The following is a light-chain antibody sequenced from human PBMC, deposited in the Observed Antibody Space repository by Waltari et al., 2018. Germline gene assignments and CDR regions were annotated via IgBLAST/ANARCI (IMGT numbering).Light chain of an antibody. Sequence: QSALTQPASVSGSPGQSITISCTGTRSNIGAHDFVSWFHQHPGPAPKLITSEANKRPSGVSYRFSGSKSGNTASLTISGLQTEDEADYYCCSYAGESRVVFGGGTKLTVL. V-gene: IGLV2-23*01. J-gene: IGLJ2*01. CDR3: CSYAGESRVV. CDR1: RSNIGAHDF. CDR2: EAN.